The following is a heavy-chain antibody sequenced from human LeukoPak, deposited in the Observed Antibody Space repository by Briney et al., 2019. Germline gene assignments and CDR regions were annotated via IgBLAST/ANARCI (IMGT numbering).Heavy chain of an antibody. CDR3: AKVVKLQYNY. J-gene: IGHJ4*02. CDR1: GFTFSSYA. Sequence: PGGSLRLSCAASGFTFSSYAMSWGRHAPPKGLEGGSAISGSGGSTYYADSVKGRFTISRDNSKNTLYLQMNSLRAEDTAVYYCAKVVKLQYNYWGQGTLVTVSS. CDR2: ISGSGGST. V-gene: IGHV3-23*01. D-gene: IGHD3-16*02.